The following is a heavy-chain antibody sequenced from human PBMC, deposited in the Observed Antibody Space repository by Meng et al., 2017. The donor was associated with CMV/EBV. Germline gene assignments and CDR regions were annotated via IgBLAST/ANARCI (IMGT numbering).Heavy chain of an antibody. CDR1: GGSISSYY. V-gene: IGHV4-59*01. CDR3: ASASVLGGFRWYFDL. CDR2: IYYSGST. Sequence: SETLSLTCTVSGGSISSYYWSWIRQPPGKGLEWIGYIYYSGSTNYNPSLKSRVTISVDTSKNQFSLKLSSVTAADTAVYYCASASVLGGFRWYFDLWGRGTLVTVSS. D-gene: IGHD3-16*01. J-gene: IGHJ2*01.